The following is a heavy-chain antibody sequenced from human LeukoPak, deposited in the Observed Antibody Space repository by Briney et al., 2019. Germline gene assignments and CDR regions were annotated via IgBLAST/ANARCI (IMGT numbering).Heavy chain of an antibody. CDR2: IIPILGIA. J-gene: IGHJ4*02. V-gene: IGHV1-69*04. CDR1: GCTFSSYA. Sequence: ASVKLSCKASGCTFSSYAISWVRQAPGQGLEWMGRIIPILGIANYAQKFQGRVTITADKSTSTAYMELSSLRSEDTAVYYCASSMITFGGVPYYFDYWGQGTLVTVSS. D-gene: IGHD3-16*01. CDR3: ASSMITFGGVPYYFDY.